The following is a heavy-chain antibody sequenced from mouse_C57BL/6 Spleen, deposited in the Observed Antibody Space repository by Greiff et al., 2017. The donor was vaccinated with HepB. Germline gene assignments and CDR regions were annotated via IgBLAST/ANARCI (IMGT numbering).Heavy chain of an antibody. CDR1: GYTFTSYT. J-gene: IGHJ3*01. V-gene: IGHV1-4*01. Sequence: QVQLQQSGAELARPGASVKMSCKASGYTFTSYTMHWVKQRPGQGLAWIGYINPSSGYTKYNQKFKDKATLTADKSSSTAYMQLSSLTSEDSAVYYCARSRSRRGFAYWGQETLVTVSA. CDR2: INPSSGYT. CDR3: ARSRSRRGFAY.